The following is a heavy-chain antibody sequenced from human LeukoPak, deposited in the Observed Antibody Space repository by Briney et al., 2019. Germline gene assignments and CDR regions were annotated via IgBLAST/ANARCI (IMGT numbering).Heavy chain of an antibody. CDR2: IYYSGST. D-gene: IGHD6-19*01. CDR1: GGSISSYY. CDR3: ARDQWRGWLDY. J-gene: IGHJ4*02. V-gene: IGHV4-59*01. Sequence: SETLSFTCTVSGGSISSYYWSWIRQPPGKGLEWIGYIYYSGSTNYNPSLKSRVTISVDTSKNQFALKLSSVTAADTAVYYCARDQWRGWLDYWGQGTLVTVSS.